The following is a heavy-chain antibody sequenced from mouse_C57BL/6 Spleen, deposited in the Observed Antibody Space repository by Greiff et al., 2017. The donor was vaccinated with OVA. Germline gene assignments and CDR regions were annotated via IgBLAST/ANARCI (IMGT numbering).Heavy chain of an antibody. D-gene: IGHD2-4*01. Sequence: EVQLQQSGPGLVKPSQSLSLTCSVTGYSITSGYYWNWIRQFPGNKLEWIGYISYDGSNNYNPSLKNRISITHDTSKNQFFLKLNSVTTEDTATYYCAIYYDYAFDYWGQGTTLTVSS. J-gene: IGHJ2*01. V-gene: IGHV3-6*01. CDR2: ISYDGSN. CDR1: GYSITSGYY. CDR3: AIYYDYAFDY.